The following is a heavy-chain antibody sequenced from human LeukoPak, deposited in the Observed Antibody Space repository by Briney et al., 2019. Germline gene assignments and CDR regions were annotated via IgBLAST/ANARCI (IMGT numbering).Heavy chain of an antibody. CDR1: GDSVSSNSAA. V-gene: IGHV6-1*01. Sequence: QTLSLTCAISGDSVSSNSAAWNGIRQSPSRGLEWLGRTYYRSKWYNDYAVSVKGRIAINPDTSKKQFSLQLNSVTPEDTAVYYCARAKGRSPLFDYWGEGTLVTVSS. D-gene: IGHD6-13*01. CDR2: TYYRSKWYN. J-gene: IGHJ4*02. CDR3: ARAKGRSPLFDY.